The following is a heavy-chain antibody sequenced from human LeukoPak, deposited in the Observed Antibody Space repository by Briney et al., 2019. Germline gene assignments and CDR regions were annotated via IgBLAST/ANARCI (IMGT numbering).Heavy chain of an antibody. V-gene: IGHV4-30-4*08. CDR3: ARVAELWSGELSRSSYFDY. Sequence: SSQTLSLTCTVSGGSISSGDYYWSWIRQPPGKGLEWIGYIYYSGSTYYNPSLKSRVTISVDTSKNQFSLKLSSVTAADTAVYYCARVAELWSGELSRSSYFDYWGQGTLVTVSS. J-gene: IGHJ4*02. CDR1: GGSISSGDYY. D-gene: IGHD3-10*01. CDR2: IYYSGST.